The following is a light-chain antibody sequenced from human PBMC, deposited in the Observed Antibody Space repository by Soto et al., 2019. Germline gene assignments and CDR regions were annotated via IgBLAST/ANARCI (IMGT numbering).Light chain of an antibody. J-gene: IGLJ1*01. CDR1: SSDVGGYNY. CDR2: EVS. CDR3: SSSTSSSIDYV. V-gene: IGLV2-14*01. Sequence: QSALTQPASVSGSPGQSITISCTGTSSDVGGYNYVSWYQQHPGKGPKLMIYEVSNRPSGVSNRFSGSKSGNTASLTISGLQAEDEADYYCSSSTSSSIDYVFGTGTKLNVL.